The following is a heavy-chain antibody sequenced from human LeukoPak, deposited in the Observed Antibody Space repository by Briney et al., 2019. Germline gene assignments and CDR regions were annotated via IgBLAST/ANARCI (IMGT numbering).Heavy chain of an antibody. J-gene: IGHJ4*02. V-gene: IGHV1-2*06. D-gene: IGHD4-17*01. CDR3: ARGPKYGHLNY. CDR2: INPNSGGT. CDR1: GYTFTGYN. Sequence: ASVKVSCKASGYTFTGYNMHWVRQAPGQGLEWMGRINPNSGGTNYAQKFQGRVTMTRDTSISTAYMELRSLRSDDTAAYYCARGPKYGHLNYWGQGTLVTVSS.